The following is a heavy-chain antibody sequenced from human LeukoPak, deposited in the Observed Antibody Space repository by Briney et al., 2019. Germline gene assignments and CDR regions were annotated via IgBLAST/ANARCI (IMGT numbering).Heavy chain of an antibody. CDR1: GGSISSYY. Sequence: PSETLSLTCTVSGGSISSYYWSWIRQPPGKGLEWIGCIYYSGSTNYNPSLKSRVTISVDTSKNQFSLKLSSVTAADTAVYYCARGRGYCSSTSCPPYYYYGMDVWGQGTTVTVSS. D-gene: IGHD2-2*01. J-gene: IGHJ6*02. V-gene: IGHV4-59*01. CDR3: ARGRGYCSSTSCPPYYYYGMDV. CDR2: IYYSGST.